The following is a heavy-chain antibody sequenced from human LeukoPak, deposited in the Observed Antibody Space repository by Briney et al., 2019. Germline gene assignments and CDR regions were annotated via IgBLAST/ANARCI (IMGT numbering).Heavy chain of an antibody. V-gene: IGHV4-59*08. CDR3: ARQNHYYYGMDV. Sequence: SETLSLTCTVSGGSISSYYWSWIRQPPGKGLEWFGYIYYSGSTNYNPSLKSRVTISVDTSKNQFSLKLSSVTAADTAVYYCARQNHYYYGMDVWGQGTTVTVSS. J-gene: IGHJ6*02. CDR1: GGSISSYY. CDR2: IYYSGST.